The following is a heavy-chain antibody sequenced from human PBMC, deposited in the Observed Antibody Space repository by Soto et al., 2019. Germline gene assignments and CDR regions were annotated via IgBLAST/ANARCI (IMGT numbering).Heavy chain of an antibody. J-gene: IGHJ6*03. D-gene: IGHD3-3*01. Sequence: EVQLVESGGGLVQPGGSLKLSCAASGFTFSGSAMHWVRQASGKGLVWVGRIRSKGNNYATAYGASLKGRFTISRDDSKNTAYLQMNSLNTEDTAVYYCSRQASDFWSGKPQYYMDVCGTGTTVTVSS. CDR2: IRSKGNNYAT. CDR3: SRQASDFWSGKPQYYMDV. V-gene: IGHV3-73*01. CDR1: GFTFSGSA.